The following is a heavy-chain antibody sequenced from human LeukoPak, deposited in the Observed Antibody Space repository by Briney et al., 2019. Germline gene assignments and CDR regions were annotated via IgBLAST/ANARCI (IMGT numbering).Heavy chain of an antibody. CDR1: GYTFTGYY. V-gene: IGHV1-2*02. Sequence: GASVTVSCKASGYTFTGYYMHWVRQAPGQGLEWMGWINPNSGGTNYAQKFQGRVTMTRDTSISTAYMELSRLRSDDTAVYYCARPLHTNSLSDGSVFGYWGQGTLVTVSS. D-gene: IGHD6-6*01. CDR2: INPNSGGT. J-gene: IGHJ4*02. CDR3: ARPLHTNSLSDGSVFGY.